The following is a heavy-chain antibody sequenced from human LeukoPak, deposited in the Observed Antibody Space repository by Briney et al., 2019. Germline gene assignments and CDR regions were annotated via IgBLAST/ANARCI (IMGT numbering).Heavy chain of an antibody. D-gene: IGHD3-22*01. V-gene: IGHV4-61*02. J-gene: IGHJ4*02. CDR2: IYTSGST. CDR1: GGSISSGSYY. CDR3: ARGTYYYDSSGYLTTGFFDY. Sequence: SETLPLTCTVSGGSISSGSYYWSWIRQPAGKGLEWIGRIYTSGSTNYNPSLKSRVTISVDTSKNQFSLKLSSVTAADTAVYYCARGTYYYDSSGYLTTGFFDYWGQGTLVTVSS.